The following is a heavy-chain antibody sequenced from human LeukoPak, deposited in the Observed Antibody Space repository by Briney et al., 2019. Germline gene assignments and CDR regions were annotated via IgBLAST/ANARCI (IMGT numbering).Heavy chain of an antibody. D-gene: IGHD2-2*01. V-gene: IGHV4-59*01. CDR3: ARLPALCSSTSRYSWFDP. J-gene: IGHJ5*02. CDR2: IYYSGST. Sequence: SETLSLTCTVSGGSISSYYWSWIRQPPRKGLEWIGYIYYSGSTNYNPSLKSRVTISVDTSKNQFSLKLSSVTAADTAVYYCARLPALCSSTSRYSWFDPWGQGTLVTVSS. CDR1: GGSISSYY.